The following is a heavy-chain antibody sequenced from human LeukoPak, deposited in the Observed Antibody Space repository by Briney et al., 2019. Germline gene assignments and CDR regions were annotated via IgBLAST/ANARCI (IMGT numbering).Heavy chain of an antibody. Sequence: GGSLRLSCAASGFTLSDYYMTWIRQAPGKGLEWVSYITSAGTTYYADSVKGRFTISRDNAKTSLYLQMNSLRAEDTAVYYCARVRMGKGLHDAFDIWGQGTMVTVSS. CDR2: ITSAGTT. CDR3: ARVRMGKGLHDAFDI. D-gene: IGHD5-18*01. V-gene: IGHV3-11*04. J-gene: IGHJ3*02. CDR1: GFTLSDYY.